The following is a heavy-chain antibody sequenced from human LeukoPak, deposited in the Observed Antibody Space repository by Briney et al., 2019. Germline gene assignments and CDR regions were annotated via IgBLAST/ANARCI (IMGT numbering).Heavy chain of an antibody. D-gene: IGHD3-3*01. CDR2: IIPIFGTA. J-gene: IGHJ3*02. CDR3: ARGFTIFVSGAFDI. V-gene: IGHV1-69*13. CDR1: GGTFSSYA. Sequence: GAAVKVSCKASGGTFSSYAISWVRQAPGQGLDWMGGIIPIFGTANYAQKFQGRVTITADESTSTAYMELSSLRSEDTAVYYCARGFTIFVSGAFDIWGQGTMVTVSS.